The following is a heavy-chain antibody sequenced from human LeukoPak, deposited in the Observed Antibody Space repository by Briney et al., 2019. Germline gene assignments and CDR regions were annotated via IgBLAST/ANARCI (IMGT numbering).Heavy chain of an antibody. CDR3: ARGGRGYNEGYYYYYMDV. CDR2: IYSGGST. CDR1: GFTVSSNY. J-gene: IGHJ6*03. Sequence: GGSLRLSCAASGFTVSSNYMSWVRQAPGKGLEWVSVIYSGGSTYYADSVKGRFTISRDNSKDTLYLQMNSLRAEDTAVYYCARGGRGYNEGYYYYYMDVWGKGTTVTVSS. V-gene: IGHV3-66*02. D-gene: IGHD5-18*01.